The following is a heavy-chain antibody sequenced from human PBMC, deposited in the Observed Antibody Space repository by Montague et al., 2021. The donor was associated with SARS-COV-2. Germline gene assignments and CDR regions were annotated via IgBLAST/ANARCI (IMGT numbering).Heavy chain of an antibody. J-gene: IGHJ4*02. CDR3: ARSYGTTVVTRAFDY. D-gene: IGHD4-23*01. CDR2: IDWDDDK. V-gene: IGHV2-70*01. Sequence: PALVKPTQTLTPTCTFSGFSLSTSGMCVSWIRQPPGKALEWLTLIDWDDDKYYSTSLKTRLTISKDTSKNQVVLTMTNMGPVDTATYYCARSYGTTVVTRAFDYWGQGTLVTVSS. CDR1: GFSLSTSGMC.